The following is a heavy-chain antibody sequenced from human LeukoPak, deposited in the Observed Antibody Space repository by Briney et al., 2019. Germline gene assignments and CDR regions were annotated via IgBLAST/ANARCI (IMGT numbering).Heavy chain of an antibody. J-gene: IGHJ5*02. D-gene: IGHD3-10*01. CDR3: ARGWYYGSGSYSDIDP. V-gene: IGHV1-18*01. Sequence: ASVKVSCKASGDTFSRHGFSWVRQAPGQGLEWMGWISPYNANTNYAQKVQGRVTMTKDTSTSTAYMELSSLRSEDTAVYYCARGWYYGSGSYSDIDPWGQGTLVTVSS. CDR2: ISPYNANT. CDR1: GDTFSRHG.